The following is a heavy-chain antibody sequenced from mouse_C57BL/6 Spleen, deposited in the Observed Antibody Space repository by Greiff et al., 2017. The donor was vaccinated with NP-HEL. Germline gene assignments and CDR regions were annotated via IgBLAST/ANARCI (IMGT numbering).Heavy chain of an antibody. J-gene: IGHJ2*01. V-gene: IGHV1-50*01. CDR2: IDPSDSYT. CDR3: ARNPGYGKGFDY. D-gene: IGHD2-1*01. Sequence: VQLQQPGAELVKPGASVKLSCKASGYTFTSYWMQWVKQRPGQGLEWIGEIDPSDSYTNYNQKFKGKATLTVDTSSSTAYMQLSSLTSEDSAVYYCARNPGYGKGFDYWGQGTTLTVSS. CDR1: GYTFTSYW.